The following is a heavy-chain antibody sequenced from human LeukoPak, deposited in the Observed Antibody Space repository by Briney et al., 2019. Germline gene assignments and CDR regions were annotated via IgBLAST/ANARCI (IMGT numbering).Heavy chain of an antibody. Sequence: AASVKVSCKASGYTFTSYAINWVRQAPGQGLEWMGWINTNTGNPTYALGFTGRFVFSLDTSVNTAYLEISSLKAEDTGVYYCARGITTVTSLNGMDVWGQGTTVTVSS. CDR2: INTNTGNP. J-gene: IGHJ6*02. CDR1: GYTFTSYA. D-gene: IGHD4-17*01. CDR3: ARGITTVTSLNGMDV. V-gene: IGHV7-4-1*02.